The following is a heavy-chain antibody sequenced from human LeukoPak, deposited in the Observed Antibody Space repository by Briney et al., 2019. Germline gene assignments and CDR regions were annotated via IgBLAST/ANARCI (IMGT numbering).Heavy chain of an antibody. D-gene: IGHD3-3*01. Sequence: GGSLRLSCAASGFTFSSYGMHWVRQAPGKGLEWVAVIWYDGSNKYYADSVKGRFTISRDNSKNTLYLQTNSLRAEDTAVYYCARDLGANNYDFWSGYYRDYYYYGMDVWGQGTTVTVSS. CDR2: IWYDGSNK. J-gene: IGHJ6*02. CDR1: GFTFSSYG. CDR3: ARDLGANNYDFWSGYYRDYYYYGMDV. V-gene: IGHV3-33*01.